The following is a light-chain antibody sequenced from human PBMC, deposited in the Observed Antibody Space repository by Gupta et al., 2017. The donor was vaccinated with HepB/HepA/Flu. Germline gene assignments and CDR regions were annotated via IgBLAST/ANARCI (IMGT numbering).Light chain of an antibody. Sequence: SYVLTQPPSVSVAPGKMARITCGENSIGSNSVHWYQQKPGQAPVLGGEDVSDRPSGIPERFAGSQSWSTENLTIRRVEAGDKADEDGYVWGSLPRDHPVFGGGTKLTVL. J-gene: IGLJ2*01. V-gene: IGLV3-21*03. CDR1: SIGSNS. CDR2: DVS. CDR3: YVWGSLPRDHPV.